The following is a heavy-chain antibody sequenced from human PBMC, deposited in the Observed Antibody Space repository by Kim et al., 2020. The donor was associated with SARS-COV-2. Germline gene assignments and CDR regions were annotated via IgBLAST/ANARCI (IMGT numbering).Heavy chain of an antibody. Sequence: KGRFTISSDHSKNTLYLQMNSLRAEDTAVFYCARDLEYSYGSGTRAGMDVWGQGTTVTVSS. CDR3: ARDLEYSYGSGTRAGMDV. V-gene: IGHV3-53*01. J-gene: IGHJ6*02. D-gene: IGHD3-10*01.